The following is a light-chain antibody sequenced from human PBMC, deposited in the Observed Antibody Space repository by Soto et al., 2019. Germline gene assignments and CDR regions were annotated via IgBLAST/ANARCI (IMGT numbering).Light chain of an antibody. Sequence: QSALTQPPSASGSPGQSVTISCTGAGTDVGQYNYVSWYQQHPGKAPKLLIHHVSRRPSGVPARFSGSKSGNTASLTVSGLQAADEGDYFCKSYAGSNTYVFGSGTKLTVL. CDR1: GTDVGQYNY. J-gene: IGLJ1*01. CDR3: KSYAGSNTYV. CDR2: HVS. V-gene: IGLV2-8*01.